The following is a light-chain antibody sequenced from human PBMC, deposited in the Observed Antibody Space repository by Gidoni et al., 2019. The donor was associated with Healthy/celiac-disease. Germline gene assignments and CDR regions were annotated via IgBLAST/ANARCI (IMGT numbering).Light chain of an antibody. Sequence: DIQMTQSPYTLSASVGDRVTITCRASQSISSWLAWYQQKPGKAPKLLIYKASSLESGVPSRFSGSGSGTEFTLTISSLQADDFATYYCQQYNSYSVTFGQGTKVEIK. CDR3: QQYNSYSVT. J-gene: IGKJ1*01. V-gene: IGKV1-5*03. CDR1: QSISSW. CDR2: KAS.